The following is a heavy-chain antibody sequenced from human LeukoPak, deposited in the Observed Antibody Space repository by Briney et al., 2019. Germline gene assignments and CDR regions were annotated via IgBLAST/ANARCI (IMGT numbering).Heavy chain of an antibody. CDR3: AKPSNYYGSATDAFDF. CDR2: IYYSGST. Sequence: PSETLSLTCTVSGGSISSSYSYWGWIRQPPGEGLEWIGNIYYSGSTYYNPSLKSRVTISVDTSKNHFSLKLNSVTAADTAVYYCAKPSNYYGSATDAFDFWGQGTMVTVSS. V-gene: IGHV4-39*07. CDR1: GGSISSSYSY. D-gene: IGHD3-10*01. J-gene: IGHJ3*01.